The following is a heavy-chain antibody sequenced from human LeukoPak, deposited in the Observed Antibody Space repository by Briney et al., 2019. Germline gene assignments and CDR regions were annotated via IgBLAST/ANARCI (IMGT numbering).Heavy chain of an antibody. CDR1: GGSFSGYY. Sequence: SETLSLTCAVYGGSFSGYYWSWIRQPPGKGLEWIGEINHSGNTNYNPSLKSRVTISVDTSKNQFSLKLSSVTAADTAVYYCARDLYCGGDCYAYYFDYWGQGTLVTVSS. CDR3: ARDLYCGGDCYAYYFDY. CDR2: INHSGNT. J-gene: IGHJ4*02. D-gene: IGHD2-21*02. V-gene: IGHV4-34*01.